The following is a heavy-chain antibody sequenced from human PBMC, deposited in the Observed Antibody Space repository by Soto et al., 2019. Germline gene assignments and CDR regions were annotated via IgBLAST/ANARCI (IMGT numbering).Heavy chain of an antibody. CDR3: TTGSVEGV. CDR1: GFTFYNSW. Sequence: EVQLVESGGGLVKPGGSLRLSCAASGFTFYNSWMNWVRQAPGKGLEWVGRIKRNSDGGRTDYAAPVKGRFTISRDDSENMLYLQMNSLKTGDTAVYYCTTGSVEGVWGQGTTVSVSS. V-gene: IGHV3-15*07. CDR2: IKRNSDGGRT. D-gene: IGHD2-15*01. J-gene: IGHJ6*02.